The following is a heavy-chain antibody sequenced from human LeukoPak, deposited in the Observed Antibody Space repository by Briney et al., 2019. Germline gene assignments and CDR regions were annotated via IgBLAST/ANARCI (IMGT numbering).Heavy chain of an antibody. Sequence: SETLSLTCAVSGPGSFIGYYWSCIRQPPGRGLEWIGEVNHNGITNYNPSLKSRHTISLGTSKNQFSLNLTSVTAADSAVYYCARGTLTPMTNVLFDYWDQGSLVTVSS. CDR3: ARGTLTPMTNVLFDY. D-gene: IGHD4-17*01. CDR2: VNHNGIT. J-gene: IGHJ4*02. V-gene: IGHV4-34*01. CDR1: GPGSFIGYY.